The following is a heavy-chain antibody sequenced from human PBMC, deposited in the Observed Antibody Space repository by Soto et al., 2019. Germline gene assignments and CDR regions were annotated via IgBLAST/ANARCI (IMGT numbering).Heavy chain of an antibody. D-gene: IGHD3-16*01. CDR3: SRGRDAYKMGNY. CDR2: IDHSGNI. V-gene: IGHV4-34*02. J-gene: IGHJ4*02. Sequence: QVQLQQWGAGLLKPSETLSLTCAVYGGSFSGYFWSWIRQPPGKGSEWIGEIDHSGNINYNPSLKSRATISVDTSKNQFSLKLNSVTAADTAVYYCSRGRDAYKMGNYWGQGTLVTVSS. CDR1: GGSFSGYF.